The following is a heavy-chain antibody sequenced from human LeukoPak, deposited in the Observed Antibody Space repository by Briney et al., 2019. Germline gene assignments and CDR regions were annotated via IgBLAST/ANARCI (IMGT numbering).Heavy chain of an antibody. Sequence: PGGSLRLSCAASGFTFSSYGMHWVRQAPGKGLEWVAFMRYDGSNKYYADSVKGRFTISRDNSKNTLYLQMNSLRAEDTAVYYCARDRSSTGYYYMDVWGKGTTVTVSS. CDR1: GFTFSSYG. CDR2: MRYDGSNK. CDR3: ARDRSSTGYYYMDV. V-gene: IGHV3-30*02. J-gene: IGHJ6*03. D-gene: IGHD4-11*01.